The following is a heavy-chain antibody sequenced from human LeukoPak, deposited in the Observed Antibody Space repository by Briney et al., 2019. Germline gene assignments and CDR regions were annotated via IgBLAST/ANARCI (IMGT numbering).Heavy chain of an antibody. CDR1: GFTLSTYW. CDR2: IKQDGSEI. CDR3: ARDKVVGATIFDY. D-gene: IGHD1-26*01. V-gene: IGHV3-7*03. J-gene: IGHJ4*02. Sequence: GGSLRLSCAASGFTLSTYWMSWVRQAPGKGLEWVANIKQDGSEIYYVDSVKGRFTISRDNAKNSLYLQMNSLRAEDTAVYYCARDKVVGATIFDYWGQGTLVTGSS.